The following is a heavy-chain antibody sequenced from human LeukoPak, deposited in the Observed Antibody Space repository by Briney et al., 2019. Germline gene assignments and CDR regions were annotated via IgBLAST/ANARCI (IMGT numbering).Heavy chain of an antibody. CDR1: GGSISSYYW. CDR2: IYWSDDK. Sequence: TLSLTCTVSGGSISSYYWSWIRQPPGKALEWLALIYWSDDKRYSPSLKSRLTITKDTSKNQVVLTMTNMDPVDTATYYCAQTYYYDTGGGHWGQGTLVTVSS. D-gene: IGHD3-22*01. CDR3: AQTYYYDTGGGH. V-gene: IGHV2-5*01. J-gene: IGHJ4*02.